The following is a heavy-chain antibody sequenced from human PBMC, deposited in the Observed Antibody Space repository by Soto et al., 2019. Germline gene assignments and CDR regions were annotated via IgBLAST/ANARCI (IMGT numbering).Heavy chain of an antibody. CDR2: INPSGGST. D-gene: IGHD3-10*01. V-gene: IGHV1-46*03. CDR3: ARGGAFNYYGSGSYAVGPIAY. Sequence: QVQLVQSGAEVKKPGASVKVSCKASGYTFTSYYMHWVRQAPGQGLEWMGIINPSGGSTSYAQKFQGRVTLTRDTSTSTVYMELSSLRSEDTAVYYCARGGAFNYYGSGSYAVGPIAYWGQGTLVTVSS. CDR1: GYTFTSYY. J-gene: IGHJ4*02.